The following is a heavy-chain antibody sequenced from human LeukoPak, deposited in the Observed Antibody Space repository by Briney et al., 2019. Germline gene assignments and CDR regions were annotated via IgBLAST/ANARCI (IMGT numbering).Heavy chain of an antibody. CDR1: GFTFSSYW. J-gene: IGHJ6*02. CDR3: ARGTYSSGWGRNYYYGMDV. CDR2: IKQDGSEK. Sequence: PGGSLRLSCAASGFTFSSYWMSWVRQAPGKGLDWVANIKQDGSEKYYVDSVKGRFTISRDNAKNSLYLQMNSLRAEDTAVYYCARGTYSSGWGRNYYYGMDVWGQGTTVTVS. D-gene: IGHD6-19*01. V-gene: IGHV3-7*01.